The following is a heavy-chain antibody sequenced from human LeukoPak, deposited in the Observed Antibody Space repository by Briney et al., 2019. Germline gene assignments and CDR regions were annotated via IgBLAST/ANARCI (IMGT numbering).Heavy chain of an antibody. CDR2: INPNSGGT. J-gene: IGHJ4*02. V-gene: IGHV1-2*02. D-gene: IGHD3-3*01. CDR1: GYTFTGYY. CDR3: ARTKVNNLERLSTNLFKFDY. Sequence: GASVKVSCKASGYTFTGYYMHWVRQAPGQGLEWMGWINPNSGGTNYAQKFQGRVTMTRDTSISTAYMELSRLRSDDTAVYYCARTKVNNLERLSTNLFKFDYWGQGTLVTVSS.